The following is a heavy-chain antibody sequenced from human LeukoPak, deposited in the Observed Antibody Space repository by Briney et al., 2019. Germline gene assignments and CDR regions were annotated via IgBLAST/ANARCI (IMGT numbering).Heavy chain of an antibody. V-gene: IGHV3-30-3*01. CDR2: ISYDGSNK. CDR3: ARDMLITMVDTFDY. CDR1: GFTFSSFA. J-gene: IGHJ4*02. Sequence: PGGSLRLSCAASGFTFSSFAMSWVRQAPGKGLEWVAVISYDGSNKYYADSVKGRFTISRDNSKNTLYLQMNSLRAEDTAVYYCARDMLITMVDTFDYWGQGTLVTVSS. D-gene: IGHD3-10*01.